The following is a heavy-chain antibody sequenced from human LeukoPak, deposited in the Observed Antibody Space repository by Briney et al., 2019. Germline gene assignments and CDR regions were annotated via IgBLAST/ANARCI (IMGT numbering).Heavy chain of an antibody. CDR3: ARVSSDFWSGYPPYYFDY. J-gene: IGHJ4*02. D-gene: IGHD3-3*01. V-gene: IGHV4-30-4*08. CDR2: TYYSGST. CDR1: GGSISSGDYY. Sequence: SQTLSLTCTVSGGSISSGDYYWSWIRQPPGKGLEWIGYTYYSGSTYYNPSLKSRVTISVDTSKNQFSLKLSSVTAADTAVYYCARVSSDFWSGYPPYYFDYWGQGTLVTVSS.